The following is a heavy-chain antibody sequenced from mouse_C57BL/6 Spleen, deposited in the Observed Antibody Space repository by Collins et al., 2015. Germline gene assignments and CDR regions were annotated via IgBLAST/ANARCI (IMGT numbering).Heavy chain of an antibody. J-gene: IGHJ3*01. CDR1: GYTFTSYW. CDR3: ARGYYGSSYGFAY. V-gene: IGHV1-69*01. D-gene: IGHD1-1*01. Sequence: QVQLQQPGAELVMPGASVKLSCKASGYTFTSYWMHWVKQRPGQGLEWIGEIDPSDSYTNYNQKFKGKSTLTVDKSSSTAYMQLSSLTSEDSAVYYCARGYYGSSYGFAYWGQGDSGHCLC. CDR2: IDPSDSYT.